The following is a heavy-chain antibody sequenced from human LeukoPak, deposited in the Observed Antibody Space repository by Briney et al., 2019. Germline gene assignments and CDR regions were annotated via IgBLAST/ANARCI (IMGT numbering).Heavy chain of an antibody. Sequence: GRSLRLSCAASGFTFDDYAMHWVRQAPGKGLEWVSGISWNSGSIGYADSVKGRFTISRDNAKNSLYLQMNSLRAEDTALYCCAKDTAGYSSTIDYWGQGTLVTVSS. J-gene: IGHJ4*02. CDR1: GFTFDDYA. CDR2: ISWNSGSI. D-gene: IGHD6-19*01. CDR3: AKDTAGYSSTIDY. V-gene: IGHV3-9*01.